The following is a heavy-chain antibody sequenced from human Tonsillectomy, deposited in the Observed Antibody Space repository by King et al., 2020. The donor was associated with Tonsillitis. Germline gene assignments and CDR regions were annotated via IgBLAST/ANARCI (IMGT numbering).Heavy chain of an antibody. CDR3: ESQAPVATAMVFFDY. Sequence: VQLVESGAEVKKPGSSVKVSCKASGGTFSSYAINWVRQAPGQGLEWMGRIIPILGIANYAQKFQGRVTITADKSTSTAYMELSSLRSEDTAVFYCESQAPVATAMVFFDYWGQGTLVTVSS. D-gene: IGHD5-18*01. CDR1: GGTFSSYA. V-gene: IGHV1-69*09. CDR2: IIPILGIA. J-gene: IGHJ4*02.